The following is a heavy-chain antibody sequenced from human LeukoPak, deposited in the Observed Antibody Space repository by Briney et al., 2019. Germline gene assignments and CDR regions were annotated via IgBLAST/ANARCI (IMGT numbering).Heavy chain of an antibody. D-gene: IGHD2-2*01. Sequence: GASVKVSCKASGYTFTNYDINWVRQAPGQGLEWVGWINPNSGGTNYAQKFQGRVTMTRDTSISTAYMELSRLRSDDTAVYYCARRQVGTRYYYYGMDVWGQGTTVTVSS. CDR1: GYTFTNYD. CDR2: INPNSGGT. CDR3: ARRQVGTRYYYYGMDV. J-gene: IGHJ6*02. V-gene: IGHV1-2*02.